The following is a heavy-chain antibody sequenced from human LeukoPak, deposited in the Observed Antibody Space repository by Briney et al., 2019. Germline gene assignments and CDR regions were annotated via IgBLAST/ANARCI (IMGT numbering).Heavy chain of an antibody. J-gene: IGHJ4*02. D-gene: IGHD2-8*01. CDR2: ISYDGNTK. V-gene: IGHV3-30-3*02. Sequence: PGGSLRLSCAASGFTFSSYAMHWVRQAPGKGLEWVTVISYDGNTKFYADSLKGRFSISRDNSKNTLYLQMNSLRAADTAVYYCAKRDTTGLYYFDYWGQGTMVTVSS. CDR1: GFTFSSYA. CDR3: AKRDTTGLYYFDY.